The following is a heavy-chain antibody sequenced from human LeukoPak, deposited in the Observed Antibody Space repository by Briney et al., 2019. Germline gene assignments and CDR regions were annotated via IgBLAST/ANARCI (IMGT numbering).Heavy chain of an antibody. CDR2: IYYSGST. J-gene: IGHJ4*02. D-gene: IGHD3-9*01. V-gene: IGHV4-30-4*01. CDR3: ARGVLDILTGYYFDY. Sequence: SETLSLTCTVSGGSISSGDYYWSWIRQPPGKGLEWIGYIYYSGSTYHNPSLKSRVTISVDTSKNQFSLKLSSVTAADTAVYYCARGVLDILTGYYFDYWGQGTLVTVSS. CDR1: GGSISSGDYY.